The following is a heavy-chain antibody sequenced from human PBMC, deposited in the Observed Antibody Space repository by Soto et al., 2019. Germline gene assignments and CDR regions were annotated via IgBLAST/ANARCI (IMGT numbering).Heavy chain of an antibody. CDR1: GFTFSSYG. CDR2: IWYDGSNK. V-gene: IGHV3-33*01. Sequence: GSLRLSCAASGFTFSSYGMHWVRQAPGKGLEWVAVIWYDGSNKYYADSVKGRFTISRDNSKNTLYLQMNSLRAEDTAVYYCARDKCGGDCPYFDYWGQGTLVTVSS. D-gene: IGHD2-21*02. J-gene: IGHJ4*02. CDR3: ARDKCGGDCPYFDY.